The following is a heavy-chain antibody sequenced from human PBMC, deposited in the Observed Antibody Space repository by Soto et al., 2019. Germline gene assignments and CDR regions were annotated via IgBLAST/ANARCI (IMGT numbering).Heavy chain of an antibody. CDR2: ISGSGGST. CDR1: GFTFSSYA. J-gene: IGHJ6*02. D-gene: IGHD5-18*01. CDR3: AKDRVDTAMPEDYYYGMDV. Sequence: PGGSLRLSGAASGFTFSSYAMSWVRQAPGKGLEWVSAISGSGGSTYYADSVKGRFTISRDNSKNTLYLQMNSLRAEDTAVYYCAKDRVDTAMPEDYYYGMDVWGQGTTVTVSS. V-gene: IGHV3-23*01.